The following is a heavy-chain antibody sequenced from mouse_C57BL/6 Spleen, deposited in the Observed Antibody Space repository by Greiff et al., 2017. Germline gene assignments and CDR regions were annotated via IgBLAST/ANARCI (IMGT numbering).Heavy chain of an antibody. J-gene: IGHJ4*01. V-gene: IGHV5-17*01. Sequence: EVMLVESGGGLVKPGGSLKLSCAASGFTFSDYGMHWVRQAPEKGLEWVAYISSGSSTIYYADTVKGRFTISRDNAKNTLFLQMTSLRSEDTAMYYCVSFDGYYVDYAMDYWGQGTSVTVSS. CDR1: GFTFSDYG. D-gene: IGHD2-3*01. CDR2: ISSGSSTI. CDR3: VSFDGYYVDYAMDY.